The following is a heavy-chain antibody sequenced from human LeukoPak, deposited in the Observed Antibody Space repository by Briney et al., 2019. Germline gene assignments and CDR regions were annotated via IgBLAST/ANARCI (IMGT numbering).Heavy chain of an antibody. CDR2: IIPILGIA. V-gene: IGHV1-69*10. CDR1: RGTFSSYA. J-gene: IGHJ6*02. Sequence: SVKVSCKASRGTFSSYAISWVRQAPGQGLEWMGRIIPILGIAHYAQKFQGRDTITADKATSTAYMELSSLRSEDTAVYYCARMEVTMTQYGMDVWGQGTTVTVSS. D-gene: IGHD3-22*01. CDR3: ARMEVTMTQYGMDV.